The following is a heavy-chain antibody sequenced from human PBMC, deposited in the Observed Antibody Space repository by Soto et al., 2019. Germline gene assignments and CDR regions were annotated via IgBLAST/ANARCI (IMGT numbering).Heavy chain of an antibody. CDR1: GYTFTSYY. V-gene: IGHV1-46*01. Sequence: ASVKVSCKASGYTFTSYYMHWVRQAPGQGLEWMGIINPSGGSTSYAQKFQGRVTMTRDTSTSTVYMEPSSLRSEDTAVYYCARDRYDSSGYPYYYYYGMDVWGQGTTVTVSS. D-gene: IGHD3-22*01. CDR2: INPSGGST. J-gene: IGHJ6*02. CDR3: ARDRYDSSGYPYYYYYGMDV.